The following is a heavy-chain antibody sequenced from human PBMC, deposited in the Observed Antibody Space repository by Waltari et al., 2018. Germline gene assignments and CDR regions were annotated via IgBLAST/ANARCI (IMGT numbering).Heavy chain of an antibody. V-gene: IGHV3-23*01. CDR1: GFDFSSDA. CDR2: ISGNGKVM. D-gene: IGHD4-4*01. J-gene: IGHJ4*02. Sequence: EVQLLESGGGLVQPGGSLRLTCAGAGFDFSSDAMTWVRQAPGKGLDWVSGISGNGKVMYYADSVRGRFTISRDYSKKTVYLQMNSLRVEDTAIYYCAKKDYSGHYWGIDHWGQGTRVTVSS. CDR3: AKKDYSGHYWGIDH.